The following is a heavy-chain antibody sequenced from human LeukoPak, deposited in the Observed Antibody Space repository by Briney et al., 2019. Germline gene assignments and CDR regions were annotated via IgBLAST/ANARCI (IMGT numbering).Heavy chain of an antibody. Sequence: PGGSLRLSCAASGFTFTTYGMSWVRQAPGKGLEWVSSISGSDDSLYYIDSVKGRFTISRDNAKNTVHLQMNTLRAGDAAVYYCAKRGIAAAASFDYWGQGTLVTVSS. CDR1: GFTFTTYG. CDR2: ISGSDDSL. J-gene: IGHJ4*02. CDR3: AKRGIAAAASFDY. D-gene: IGHD6-13*01. V-gene: IGHV3-23*01.